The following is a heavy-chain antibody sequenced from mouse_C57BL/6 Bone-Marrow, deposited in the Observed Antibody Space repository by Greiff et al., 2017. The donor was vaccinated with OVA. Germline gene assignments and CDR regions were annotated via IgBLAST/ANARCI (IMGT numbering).Heavy chain of an antibody. J-gene: IGHJ2*01. D-gene: IGHD1-1*01. V-gene: IGHV1-26*01. Sequence: VQLHQSGPELVKPGASVKISCKASGYTFTDYYMNWVKQSHGKSLEWIGDINPNNGGTSYNQKFKGKATLTVDKSSSTAYMELRSLTSEDSAVYYCARPYYYGSSSFGYWGQGTTLTVSS. CDR2: INPNNGGT. CDR1: GYTFTDYY. CDR3: ARPYYYGSSSFGY.